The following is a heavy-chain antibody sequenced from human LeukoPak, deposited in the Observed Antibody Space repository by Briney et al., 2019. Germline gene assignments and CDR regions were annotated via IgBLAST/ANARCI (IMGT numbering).Heavy chain of an antibody. CDR3: ARVTVQLGSCSGGSCLFDY. CDR2: IYYSGST. Sequence: SQTLSLTCTVSGGSISSGGYYWSWIRQHPGKGLEWIGYIYYSGSTYYNPSLKSRVTISVDTSKNQFSLKLSSVTAADTAVYYCARVTVQLGSCSGGSCLFDYWGQGTLVTVSS. V-gene: IGHV4-31*03. CDR1: GGSISSGGYY. J-gene: IGHJ4*02. D-gene: IGHD2-15*01.